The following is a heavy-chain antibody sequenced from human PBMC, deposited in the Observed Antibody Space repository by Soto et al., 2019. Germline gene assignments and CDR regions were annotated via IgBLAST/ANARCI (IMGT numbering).Heavy chain of an antibody. CDR2: ISGTGTTP. V-gene: IGHV3-23*01. Sequence: GSLRLSCAASGXTFSSYAMTWVRQAPGKGLEWVSTISGTGTTPYYADSVKGRFTISRDNSKNTLYMQMNSMRTEDTAVYYCVKAVYLLDFDYWGHGIMVTASS. CDR3: VKAVYLLDFDY. J-gene: IGHJ4*01. CDR1: GXTFSSYA. D-gene: IGHD2-8*01.